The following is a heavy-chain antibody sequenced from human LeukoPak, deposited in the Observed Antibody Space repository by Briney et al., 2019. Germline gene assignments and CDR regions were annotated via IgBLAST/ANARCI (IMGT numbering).Heavy chain of an antibody. CDR2: ITGSGGGT. V-gene: IGHV3-23*01. CDR1: GFTFSSYA. J-gene: IGHJ3*02. Sequence: TGGSLRLSCAASGFTFSSYAMSGVRQAPGKGLEWVSSITGSGGGTTYADSVKGRFTISRDNSKNTLFLQMNTLIAEDTAVYYCARFYGGNSGMLPRATFDIWGQGTMVTVPS. CDR3: ARFYGGNSGMLPRATFDI. D-gene: IGHD4-23*01.